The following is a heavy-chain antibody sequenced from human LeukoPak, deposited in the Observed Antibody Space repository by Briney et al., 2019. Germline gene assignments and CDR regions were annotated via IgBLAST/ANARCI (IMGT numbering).Heavy chain of an antibody. Sequence: ASVKVSCKASGGTFSSYAISWVRQAPGQGLEWMGGIIPIFGTANYAQKFQGRVAITADESTSTAYMELSSLRSEDTAVYYCAREGSQENRPYCSSTSCPNWFDPWGQGTLVTVSS. CDR1: GGTFSSYA. V-gene: IGHV1-69*01. CDR2: IIPIFGTA. D-gene: IGHD2-2*01. J-gene: IGHJ5*02. CDR3: AREGSQENRPYCSSTSCPNWFDP.